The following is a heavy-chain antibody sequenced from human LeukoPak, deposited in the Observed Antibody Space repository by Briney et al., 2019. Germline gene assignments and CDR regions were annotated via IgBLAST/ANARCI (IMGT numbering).Heavy chain of an antibody. CDR1: GGSISSSSYY. D-gene: IGHD3-3*01. Sequence: SETLSLTCTVSGGSISSSSYYWGWIRQPPGKGLEWIGSIYYSGSTYYNPSLKSRVTISVDTSKNQFSLKLSSVTAADTAVYYCAGCNGYAFWFDPWGQGTLVTVSS. CDR3: AGCNGYAFWFDP. CDR2: IYYSGST. J-gene: IGHJ5*02. V-gene: IGHV4-39*07.